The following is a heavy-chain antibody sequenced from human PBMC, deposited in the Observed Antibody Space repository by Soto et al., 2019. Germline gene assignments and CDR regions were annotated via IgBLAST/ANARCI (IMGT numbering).Heavy chain of an antibody. CDR1: GFTFSNYW. CDR3: ARLYLAATITSLDY. D-gene: IGHD5-12*01. J-gene: IGHJ4*02. CDR2: IKKDGSEK. Sequence: LRRSCAASGFTFSNYWLSWVRQAPGKGLEWVANIKKDGSEKYYVGSVVGRFTISRDNAENSLYLQMNSLRAEDTAVYYCARLYLAATITSLDYWGQGTLVTVSS. V-gene: IGHV3-7*01.